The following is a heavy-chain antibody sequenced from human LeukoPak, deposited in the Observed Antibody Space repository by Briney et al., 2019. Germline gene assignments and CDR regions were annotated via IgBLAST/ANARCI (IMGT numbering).Heavy chain of an antibody. CDR1: GGTFSSYA. D-gene: IGHD5-18*01. V-gene: IGHV1-69*05. CDR3: ARNEEDLTPAGTVSYGLAGYYYYMDV. Sequence: SVKVSCXASGGTFSSYAISWVRQAPGQGLEWMGGIIPIFGTANYAQKFQGRVTITTDESTSTAYMELSSLRSEDTAVYYCARNEEDLTPAGTVSYGLAGYYYYMDVWGKGTTVTVSS. CDR2: IIPIFGTA. J-gene: IGHJ6*03.